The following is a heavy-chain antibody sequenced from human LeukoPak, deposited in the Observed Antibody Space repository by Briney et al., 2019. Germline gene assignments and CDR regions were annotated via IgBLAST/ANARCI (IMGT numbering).Heavy chain of an antibody. D-gene: IGHD3-10*01. CDR3: ARERFHGSGAPKFDY. J-gene: IGHJ4*02. CDR1: GFTFSSYE. V-gene: IGHV3-21*01. CDR2: IGSSGTYI. Sequence: PGGSLRLSCAASGFTFSSYEMNWVRQAPGKGLEWVSSIGSSGTYIYYADSLKGRFTISRDNAKNSLYLQVNSLRVEDTAVYYCARERFHGSGAPKFDYWGQGTLVTVSS.